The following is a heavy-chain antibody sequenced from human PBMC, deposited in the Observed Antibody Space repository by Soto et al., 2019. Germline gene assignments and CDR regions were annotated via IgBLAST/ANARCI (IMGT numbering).Heavy chain of an antibody. J-gene: IGHJ4*02. CDR2: ISYDGSKK. Sequence: QVQLVESGGGVVQPGRSLRLSCAASEFTFSSYEMHWVRQAPGKGLEWVAAISYDGSKKYYADSVKGRFTISRDNSKNTLYLQINSLRAEDTAVYYCARAEEALDYWGQGTLVTVSS. V-gene: IGHV3-30-3*01. CDR1: EFTFSSYE. CDR3: ARAEEALDY.